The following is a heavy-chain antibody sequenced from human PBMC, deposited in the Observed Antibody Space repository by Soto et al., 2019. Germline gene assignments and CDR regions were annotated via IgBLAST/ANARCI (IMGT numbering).Heavy chain of an antibody. J-gene: IGHJ4*02. Sequence: SETLSLTCTVSGSPISSYYWSWFRQSPGQGLEWVGYIYYAGSTKYNPSLNSRVTISVDTSKNQFSLTVTSVTAADTAVYYCARRIVATETFYYWGQGTLVTVSS. CDR2: IYYAGST. CDR1: GSPISSYY. CDR3: ARRIVATETFYY. V-gene: IGHV4-59*08. D-gene: IGHD5-12*01.